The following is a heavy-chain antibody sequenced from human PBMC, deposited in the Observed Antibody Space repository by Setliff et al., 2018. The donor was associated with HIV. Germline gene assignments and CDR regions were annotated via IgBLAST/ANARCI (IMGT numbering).Heavy chain of an antibody. J-gene: IGHJ4*02. D-gene: IGHD3-10*01. Sequence: LSLPCTVSGDSISSYYWSWIRQPPGKGLEWIGYIYYRGSTNYNPSLRSRVTISLDTSKNQFSLKLSSVTAADTAVYYCARGGGFGELLSFDFWGQGTLVTVSS. CDR3: ARGGGFGELLSFDF. V-gene: IGHV4-59*01. CDR1: GDSISSYY. CDR2: IYYRGST.